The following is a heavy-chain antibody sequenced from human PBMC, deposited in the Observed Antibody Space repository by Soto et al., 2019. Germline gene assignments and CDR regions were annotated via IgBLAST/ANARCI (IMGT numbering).Heavy chain of an antibody. V-gene: IGHV1-2*02. CDR1: GYTFTAYY. Sequence: QVQLVQSGAEVKEPGDSVRVSCEVSGYTFTAYYIHWVRQAPGQGLEWMGWINPKFGDTTYAQDFQGRLTLTRDMSISTVYMDLSRLTSDDTAIYYCARNMDYYYGPGSGNGHGVWGQGTTVNVFS. CDR3: ARNMDYYYGPGSGNGHGV. D-gene: IGHD3-10*01. CDR2: INPKFGDT. J-gene: IGHJ6*02.